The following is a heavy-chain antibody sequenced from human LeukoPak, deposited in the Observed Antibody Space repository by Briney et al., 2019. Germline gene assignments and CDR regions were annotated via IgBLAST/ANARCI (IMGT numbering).Heavy chain of an antibody. V-gene: IGHV3-23*01. CDR2: ISGRTGAT. J-gene: IGHJ4*02. D-gene: IGHD5-12*01. Sequence: GGPLRLSCAASGFTFTTNAMSWVRQAPGKGLECVSAISGRTGATYYAHYDKGRFTIYRENSKSTLYLQMDSLRAEDTAVYYCAKCGNSGCHLIGYWGQGTLVTVSS. CDR1: GFTFTTNA. CDR3: AKCGNSGCHLIGY.